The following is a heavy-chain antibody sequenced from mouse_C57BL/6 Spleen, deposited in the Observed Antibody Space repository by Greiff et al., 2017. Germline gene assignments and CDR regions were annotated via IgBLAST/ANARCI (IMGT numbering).Heavy chain of an antibody. J-gene: IGHJ4*01. V-gene: IGHV1-59*01. CDR3: ASYGSSLCAMDD. Sequence: VQLQQPGAELVRPGTSVKLSCKASGYTFTSYWMHWVKQRPGQGLEWIGVIDPSGSYTNYNQKFKGKATLTVDTSSSTAYMQLSSLTSEDSAVYCGASYGSSLCAMDDWGKGTSVTVSS. CDR2: IDPSGSYT. CDR1: GYTFTSYW. D-gene: IGHD1-1*01.